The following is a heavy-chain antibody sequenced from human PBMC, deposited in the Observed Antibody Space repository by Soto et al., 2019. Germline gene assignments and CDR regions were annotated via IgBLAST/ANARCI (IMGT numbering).Heavy chain of an antibody. Sequence: GGSLRLSCAASGFTFSSYAMSWVRQAPGKGLEWVSAISGSGGSTYYADSVKGRFTISRANSKNTLYLQMNSQRAEDRAVYYWALQQSHYWYFDLWGRGTLVTVSS. CDR3: ALQQSHYWYFDL. D-gene: IGHD3-3*01. J-gene: IGHJ2*01. CDR1: GFTFSSYA. CDR2: ISGSGGST. V-gene: IGHV3-23*01.